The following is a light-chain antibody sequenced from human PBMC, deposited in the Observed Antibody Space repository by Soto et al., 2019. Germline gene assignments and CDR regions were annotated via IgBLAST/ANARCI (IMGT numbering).Light chain of an antibody. CDR2: DNS. V-gene: IGLV1-51*01. Sequence: QSVLMQPPSVSAAPGQKVTISCSGSSSNIGINFVSWYQQLPGTAPKLLIYDNSNRPSGIPDRFSGSKSGTSATLGITGLQTGDEADYYCGTWDSSLSAVVFGGGTKVTVL. CDR1: SSNIGINF. CDR3: GTWDSSLSAVV. J-gene: IGLJ2*01.